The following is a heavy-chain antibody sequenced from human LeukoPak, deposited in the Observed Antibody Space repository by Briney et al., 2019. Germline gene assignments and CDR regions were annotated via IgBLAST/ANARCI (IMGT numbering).Heavy chain of an antibody. CDR1: GYTFTGYY. CDR3: ARDAYGSGSYYQYYYYYMDV. CDR2: INPNSGGT. Sequence: ASVKVSCKASGYTFTGYYMHWVRQAPGQGLEWMGWINPNSGGTNYAQKFQGRVTMTRDTSISTAYMELSRLRSDDTAVYYCARDAYGSGSYYQYYYYYMDVWGKGTTVTISS. D-gene: IGHD3-10*01. V-gene: IGHV1-2*02. J-gene: IGHJ6*03.